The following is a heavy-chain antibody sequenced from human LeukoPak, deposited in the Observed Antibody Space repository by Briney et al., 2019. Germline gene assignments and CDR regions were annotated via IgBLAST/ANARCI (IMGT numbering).Heavy chain of an antibody. CDR1: GGSISSGGYY. CDR2: IYHSGST. V-gene: IGHV4-61*08. CDR3: ARGTSAADYYMDV. D-gene: IGHD2-2*01. Sequence: SETLSLTCTVSGGSISSGGYYWSWIRQPPGKGLEWIGYIYHSGSTYYNPSLKSRVTISVDTSKNQFSLKLSSVTAADTAVYYCARGTSAADYYMDVWGKGTTVTVSS. J-gene: IGHJ6*03.